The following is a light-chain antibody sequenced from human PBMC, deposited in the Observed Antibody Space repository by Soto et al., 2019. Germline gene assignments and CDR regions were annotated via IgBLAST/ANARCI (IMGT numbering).Light chain of an antibody. V-gene: IGKV3-15*01. CDR3: QHYNYRPYT. CDR1: QTLDNT. J-gene: IGKJ2*01. CDR2: DAS. Sequence: EIVMTQSPPYQSLSPGARATLSCRASQTLDNTLDWYQRKPGQAPRLLIYDASTRATGVPARFSGSGSGTDFTLTISSLQSEDFAVYYCQHYNYRPYTFGQGTKVDIK.